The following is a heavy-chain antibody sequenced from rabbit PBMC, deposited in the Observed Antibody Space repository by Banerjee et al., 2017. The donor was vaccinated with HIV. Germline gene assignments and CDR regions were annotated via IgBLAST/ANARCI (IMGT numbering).Heavy chain of an antibody. CDR3: ARAGYAAYGYATGLDL. Sequence: QSLEESGGDLVKPGASLTLTCKASGFSFSSGYDMCWVRQAPGKGLEWIACIDTGDGNTYYASWAKGRFTISKTSSTTVTLQMTSLTAADTATYFCARAGYAAYGYATGLDLWGQGTLVTVS. CDR1: GFSFSSGYD. D-gene: IGHD6-1*01. J-gene: IGHJ4*01. CDR2: IDTGDGNT. V-gene: IGHV1S40*01.